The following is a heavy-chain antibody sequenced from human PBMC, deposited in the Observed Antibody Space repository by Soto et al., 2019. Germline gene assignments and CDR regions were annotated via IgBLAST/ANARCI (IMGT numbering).Heavy chain of an antibody. CDR2: VDPEDGET. Sequence: GASVKVSCKVSGYTLTELSMHWVRQAPGKGLEWMGGVDPEDGETIYAQKFQGGVTMTEDTSTDTAYMELSSLRSEDTAVYYCAAFASEPLKQFDYWGQGTLVTVSS. J-gene: IGHJ4*02. CDR3: AAFASEPLKQFDY. V-gene: IGHV1-24*01. CDR1: GYTLTELS.